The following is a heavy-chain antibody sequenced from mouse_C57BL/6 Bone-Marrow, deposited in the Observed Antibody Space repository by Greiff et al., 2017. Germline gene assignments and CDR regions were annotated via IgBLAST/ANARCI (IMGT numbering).Heavy chain of an antibody. Sequence: EVQLQQSGTVLARPGASVKMSCKTSGYTFTSYWMHWVKQRPGQGLEWIGAIYPGNSGTSYNQKFKGKAKLTAVTSASTAYMELSSLTNEDSAVYYCTREGYGRGYFDVWGTGTTVTVSS. CDR3: TREGYGRGYFDV. CDR2: IYPGNSGT. CDR1: GYTFTSYW. D-gene: IGHD1-1*01. J-gene: IGHJ1*03. V-gene: IGHV1-5*01.